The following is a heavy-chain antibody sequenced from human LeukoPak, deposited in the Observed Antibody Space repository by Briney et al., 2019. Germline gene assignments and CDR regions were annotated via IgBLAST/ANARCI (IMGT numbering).Heavy chain of an antibody. D-gene: IGHD2-15*01. V-gene: IGHV1-3*01. Sequence: ASVNVSCKASGCTFTSYAMHWVRQAPGQRLEWMGWINAGNGNTKYSQKFQGRVTITRDTSASTAYMELSSLRSEDTAVYYCARDLGCSGGSCFNWFDPWGQGTLVTASS. CDR3: ARDLGCSGGSCFNWFDP. CDR1: GCTFTSYA. CDR2: INAGNGNT. J-gene: IGHJ5*02.